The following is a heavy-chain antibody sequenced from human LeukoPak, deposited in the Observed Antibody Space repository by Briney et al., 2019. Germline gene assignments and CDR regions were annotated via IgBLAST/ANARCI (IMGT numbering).Heavy chain of an antibody. Sequence: ASVKVSCKASGGTFSSYAISWVRQAPGQGLEWMGGIIPIFGTANYAQKFQGRVTITADESTSTAYMELSSLRSEDTAVYYCARKAGSGSYYYYGMDVWGKGTTVTVSS. CDR2: IIPIFGTA. D-gene: IGHD3-10*01. CDR1: GGTFSSYA. CDR3: ARKAGSGSYYYYGMDV. J-gene: IGHJ6*04. V-gene: IGHV1-69*13.